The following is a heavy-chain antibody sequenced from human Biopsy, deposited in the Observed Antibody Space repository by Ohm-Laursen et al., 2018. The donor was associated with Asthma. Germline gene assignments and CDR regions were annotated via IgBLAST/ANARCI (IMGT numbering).Heavy chain of an antibody. J-gene: IGHJ4*02. CDR3: ARGDSSNWSHYYFDY. CDR1: GFAVSRDY. D-gene: IGHD3-22*01. V-gene: IGHV3-53*01. CDR2: IYSGGTS. Sequence: SLRLSCTAPGFAVSRDYMFWVRQVPGKGLEWVSVIYSGGTSHTADSVRGRFTISRDYSKNTLYLQMHSLRAEDTAVYYCARGDSSNWSHYYFDYWGQGTLVTVSS.